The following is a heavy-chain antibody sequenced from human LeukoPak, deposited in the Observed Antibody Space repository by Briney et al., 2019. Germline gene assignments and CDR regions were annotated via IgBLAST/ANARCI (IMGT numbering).Heavy chain of an antibody. Sequence: PGGSLRLSCAASEFSFSGYAMYWVRQAPGKGLEWVAVISYDGINKYYADSVKGRFTISRDNSKNTMYLQMNSLRGEDTAVYYCARDLWDSGWLNWYFDLWGRGTLVIVSS. CDR2: ISYDGINK. V-gene: IGHV3-30-3*01. D-gene: IGHD6-19*01. CDR3: ARDLWDSGWLNWYFDL. CDR1: EFSFSGYA. J-gene: IGHJ2*01.